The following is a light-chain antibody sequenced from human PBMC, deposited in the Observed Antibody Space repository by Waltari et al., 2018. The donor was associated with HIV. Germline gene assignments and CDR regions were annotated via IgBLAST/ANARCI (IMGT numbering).Light chain of an antibody. Sequence: EIVLTQSPATLSLSPGERATLSCRASQSVSSYLAWFQQTPGQAPRLLIYDASNRATGIPARFSGSGSGTAFTLTISSLEPEDFAVYYCQQHSNWPLTFGGGTKVEIK. CDR2: DAS. J-gene: IGKJ4*01. V-gene: IGKV3-11*01. CDR3: QQHSNWPLT. CDR1: QSVSSY.